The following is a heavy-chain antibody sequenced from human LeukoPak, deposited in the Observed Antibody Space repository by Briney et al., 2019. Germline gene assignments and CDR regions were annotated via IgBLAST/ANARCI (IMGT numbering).Heavy chain of an antibody. J-gene: IGHJ4*02. V-gene: IGHV4-39*02. CDR2: IYQSWST. D-gene: IGHD1-26*01. Sequence: PSETLSLTRTVSRGSTSSSTYYRGWIRQPPGKGLGWIGSIYQSWSTYYNPSLKSRVTIPVDTSKNQFSLKLSSVTAADTAVYYCARDSGSLLDYWGQGTLVTVSS. CDR3: ARDSGSLLDY. CDR1: RGSTSSSTYY.